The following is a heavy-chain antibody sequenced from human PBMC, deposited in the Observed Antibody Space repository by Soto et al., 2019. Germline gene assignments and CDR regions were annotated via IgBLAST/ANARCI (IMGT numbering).Heavy chain of an antibody. CDR2: ISAYNGNT. CDR3: AIAIGEGGYDLPYYYYYMDV. V-gene: IGHV1-18*01. D-gene: IGHD5-12*01. Sequence: ASVKVSCKASGYTFTGYGISWVRQAPGQGLEWMRWISAYNGNTNYAQKLQGRVTMNTDTSTSTAYLELRSLRSDDTAVYYCAIAIGEGGYDLPYYYYYMDVWGKGTTVTVSS. J-gene: IGHJ6*03. CDR1: GYTFTGYG.